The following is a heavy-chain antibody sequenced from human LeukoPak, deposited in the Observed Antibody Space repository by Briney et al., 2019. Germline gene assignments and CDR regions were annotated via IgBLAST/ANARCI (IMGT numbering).Heavy chain of an antibody. D-gene: IGHD5-24*01. CDR3: ARGVGAYNVFDF. J-gene: IGHJ4*02. Sequence: GASVKVSCKASGYSFTNYYMNCVRQAPGQGLEWMGLISPSGGSTHYAQKFQGRVTMTRDMSTSTVYMELSSLRSEDTAVYYCARGVGAYNVFDFWGQGTLVTVSS. CDR2: ISPSGGST. V-gene: IGHV1-46*01. CDR1: GYSFTNYY.